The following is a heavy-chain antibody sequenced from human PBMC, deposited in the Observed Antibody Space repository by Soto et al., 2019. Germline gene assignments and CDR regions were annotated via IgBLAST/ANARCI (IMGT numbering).Heavy chain of an antibody. CDR3: VRPDSTGYYEY. V-gene: IGHV5-51*01. CDR1: VYSFTSYW. J-gene: IGHJ4*02. Sequence: GXXLNIAFESSVYSFTSYWIGWVRQMPGKGLEWMGIIYPDDSDIRYSPSFQGQVTISADKSISTAYLQWSSLKASDTAIYYCVRPDSTGYYEYWGQGTLVTVYS. CDR2: IYPDDSDI. D-gene: IGHD3-22*01.